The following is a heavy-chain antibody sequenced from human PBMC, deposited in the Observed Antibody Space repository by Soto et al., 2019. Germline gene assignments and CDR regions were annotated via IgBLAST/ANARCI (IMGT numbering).Heavy chain of an antibody. CDR3: ARTMKTAYIFNPDGMSV. CDR2: IHAGNVYA. CDR1: GYTFPRYD. J-gene: IGHJ6*02. V-gene: IGHV1-3*01. D-gene: IGHD4-4*01. Sequence: QAQLMQSGAEVKKPGASVKVSCEASGYTFPRYDIHWLRQTPGQRLEWRGWIHAGNVYAEYTQKFQDRVTITRDTSASTVYLELSSLTSEDAAVYYCARTMKTAYIFNPDGMSVWGRGTMVTFS.